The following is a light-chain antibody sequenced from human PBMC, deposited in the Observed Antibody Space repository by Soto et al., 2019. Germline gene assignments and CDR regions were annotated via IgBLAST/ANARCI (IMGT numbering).Light chain of an antibody. CDR1: RDVGGYHY. CDR2: EVS. CDR3: SSGAGNNIYV. J-gene: IGLJ1*01. Sequence: RDVGGYHYVSWYQQHPGKAPKLLVYEVSKRPSGVPNRFSGSKSGNTASLTVSGLQAEDEADYYCSSGAGNNIYVFGTGTKVTV. V-gene: IGLV2-8*01.